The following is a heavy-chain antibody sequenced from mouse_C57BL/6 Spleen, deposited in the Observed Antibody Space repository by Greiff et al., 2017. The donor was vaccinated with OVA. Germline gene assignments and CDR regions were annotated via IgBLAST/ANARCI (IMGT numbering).Heavy chain of an antibody. CDR1: GYSITSGYY. CDR3: ARERTGTCAY. CDR2: ISYDGSN. V-gene: IGHV3-6*01. J-gene: IGHJ3*01. D-gene: IGHD4-1*01. Sequence: EVQLQESGPGLVKPSQSLSLTCSVTGYSITSGYYWNWIRQFPGNKLEWMGYISYDGSNNYNPSLKNRISITRDTSKNQFFLKLNSVTTEDTATYYCARERTGTCAYWGQGTLVTVAA.